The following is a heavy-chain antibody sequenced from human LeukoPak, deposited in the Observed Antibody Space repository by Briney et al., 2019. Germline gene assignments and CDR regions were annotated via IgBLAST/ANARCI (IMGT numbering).Heavy chain of an antibody. V-gene: IGHV3-74*01. CDR2: INSDGSST. D-gene: IGHD2-15*01. J-gene: IGHJ6*02. CDR3: ASLVVVVAAGSDV. Sequence: GGSLRLSCAASGFTFSSYWMHWFRQAPGKGLVWVSRINSDGSSTSYADSVKGRFTISRDNAKNSLYLQMNSLRADDTAVYYCASLVVVVAAGSDVWGQGTTVTVSS. CDR1: GFTFSSYW.